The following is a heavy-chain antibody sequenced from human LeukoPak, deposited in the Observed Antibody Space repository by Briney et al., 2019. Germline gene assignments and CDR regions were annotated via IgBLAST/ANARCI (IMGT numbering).Heavy chain of an antibody. Sequence: ASVKVSCKAFGYTFTNHYMHWVRQAPGQGLEWVGIINPSAASTSYAQKFQGRVTMTRDTSTSTVYMELSSLRSEDTAVYYCARAPPNSGSYWGYFDYWGQGTLVTVSS. D-gene: IGHD1-26*01. CDR1: GYTFTNHY. J-gene: IGHJ4*02. CDR2: INPSAAST. CDR3: ARAPPNSGSYWGYFDY. V-gene: IGHV1-46*01.